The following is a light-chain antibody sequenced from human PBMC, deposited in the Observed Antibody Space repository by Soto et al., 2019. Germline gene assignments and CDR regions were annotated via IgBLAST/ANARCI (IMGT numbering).Light chain of an antibody. CDR3: QQSYITPPYT. V-gene: IGKV1-39*01. CDR2: AAS. Sequence: DIQMTQSPSSLSASVGDRVTITCRASQSITTYLNWYQQKPGKAPQLLIYAASSLQSGVPSRFSGSGSGTDFTLTITNLQPEDFATYYWQQSYITPPYTFGQGTKLEI. J-gene: IGKJ2*01. CDR1: QSITTY.